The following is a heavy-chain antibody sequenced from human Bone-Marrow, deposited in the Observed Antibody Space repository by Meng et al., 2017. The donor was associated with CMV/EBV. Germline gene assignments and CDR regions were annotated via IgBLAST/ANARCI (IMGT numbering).Heavy chain of an antibody. CDR3: ARMVRNVWSGYSFDY. Sequence: GSLRLSCAASGFTFSSYWMNWVRQAPGKGLVWVSRINSDGSSTSYADSVKGRFTISRDNAKNRLYLQMNSLRAEDTAVYYCARMVRNVWSGYSFDYWGQGTLVTVSS. V-gene: IGHV3-74*01. J-gene: IGHJ4*02. CDR1: GFTFSSYW. CDR2: INSDGSST. D-gene: IGHD3-3*01.